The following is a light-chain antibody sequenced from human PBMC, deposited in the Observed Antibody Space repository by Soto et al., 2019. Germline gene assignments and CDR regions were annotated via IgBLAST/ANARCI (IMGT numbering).Light chain of an antibody. CDR2: GAS. V-gene: IGKV3-20*01. CDR1: QSVKSSY. CDR3: QQYGSPPLT. Sequence: EIVLTQSPGTLSLSPGERATLSCRASQSVKSSYLAWYQQKPGQPPRLLIYGASTRATGIPDRFIGSGSGTDSTLTISRMEPEDFAVFYCQQYGSPPLTFGGGTKVDIK. J-gene: IGKJ4*01.